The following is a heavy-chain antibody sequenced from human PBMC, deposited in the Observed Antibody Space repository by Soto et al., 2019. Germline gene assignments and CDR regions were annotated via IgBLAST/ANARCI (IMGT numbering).Heavy chain of an antibody. CDR1: GYTFTSHD. D-gene: IGHD2-2*01. Sequence: QVQLVQSGAEVNKPGASVKVSCKASGYTFTSHDINWMRQATGQGLEWMGWMNPNSGHTNYAQKFQGRVTMTMDTSITTAYMELTNLRSEDTDIYFCASDVSTTWGQGTLVTVSS. V-gene: IGHV1-8*01. J-gene: IGHJ5*02. CDR2: MNPNSGHT. CDR3: ASDVSTT.